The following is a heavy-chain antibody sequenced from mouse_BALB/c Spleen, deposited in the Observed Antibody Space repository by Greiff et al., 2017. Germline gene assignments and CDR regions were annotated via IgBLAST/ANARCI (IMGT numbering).Heavy chain of an antibody. CDR1: GFNIKDTY. Sequence: VQLKQSGAELVKPGASVKLSCTASGFNIKDTYMHWVKQRPEQGLEWIGRIDPANGNTKYDPKFQGKATITADTSSNTAYLQLSSLTSEDTAVYYCARGYGSSYWYFDVWGAGTTVTVSS. CDR2: IDPANGNT. CDR3: ARGYGSSYWYFDV. D-gene: IGHD1-1*01. J-gene: IGHJ1*01. V-gene: IGHV14-3*02.